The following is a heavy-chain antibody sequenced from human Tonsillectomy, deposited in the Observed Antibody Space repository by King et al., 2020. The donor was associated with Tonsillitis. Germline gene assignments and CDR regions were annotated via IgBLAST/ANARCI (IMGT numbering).Heavy chain of an antibody. J-gene: IGHJ6*03. Sequence: VQLVESGAEVKKPGESLKISCKGSGYSFTSYWIGWVRQMPGKGLEWMGIIYPGDSDTRYSPSFQGQVTISADKSISTAYLQWSSLKASDTAMYYCAGVYYGSGSYHYYYMDVWGKGTTVTVSS. CDR1: GYSFTSYW. D-gene: IGHD3-10*01. CDR3: AGVYYGSGSYHYYYMDV. CDR2: IYPGDSDT. V-gene: IGHV5-51*01.